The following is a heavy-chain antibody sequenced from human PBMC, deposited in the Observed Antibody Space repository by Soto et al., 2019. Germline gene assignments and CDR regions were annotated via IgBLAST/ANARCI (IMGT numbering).Heavy chain of an antibody. Sequence: EVQLLESGGGLVQPGGSLRLSCAASGFTFSSYAMSWVRQAPGKGLEWVSAITGGGGGTYYANSVKGRFTISRDNSKNTLYLQLNSLVVRDTAVYYCAKDSNGDYYVRGGYYRHRDDYWGQGTLVTVSS. CDR1: GFTFSSYA. V-gene: IGHV3-23*01. CDR3: AKDSNGDYYVRGGYYRHRDDY. J-gene: IGHJ4*02. D-gene: IGHD3-22*01. CDR2: ITGGGGGT.